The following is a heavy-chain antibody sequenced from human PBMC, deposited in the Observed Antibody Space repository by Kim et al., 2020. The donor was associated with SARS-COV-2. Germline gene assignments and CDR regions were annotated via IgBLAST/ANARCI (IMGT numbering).Heavy chain of an antibody. D-gene: IGHD1-26*01. Sequence: NETAVSMKSRTTINPDTAKNQLSLQLNAVTPEETAVYYCARGSGSYYDDWGQGTLVTVSS. J-gene: IGHJ4*02. CDR2: N. CDR3: ARGSGSYYDD. V-gene: IGHV6-1*01.